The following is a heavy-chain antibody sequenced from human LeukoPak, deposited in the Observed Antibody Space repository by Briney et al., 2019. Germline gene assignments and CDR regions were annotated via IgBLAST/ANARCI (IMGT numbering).Heavy chain of an antibody. J-gene: IGHJ4*02. D-gene: IGHD5-18*01. CDR2: INPNSGGT. CDR1: GYTFTGYY. V-gene: IGHV1-2*02. CDR3: ARGNRRYRYGYLLGY. Sequence: GASVKVSCKASGYTFTGYYMHWVRQAPGQGLEWMGWINPNSGGTNYAQKFQGRVTMTRDTSISTAYMELSRLRSDDTAVYYCARGNRRYRYGYLLGYWGQGTLVTVSS.